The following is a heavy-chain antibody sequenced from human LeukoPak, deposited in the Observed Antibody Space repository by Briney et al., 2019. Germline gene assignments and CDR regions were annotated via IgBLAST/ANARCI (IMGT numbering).Heavy chain of an antibody. V-gene: IGHV4-34*01. CDR2: INHSGST. J-gene: IGHJ3*02. Sequence: SETLSLTCAVYGGSFSGYYWSWIRQPPGKGLEWIGEINHSGSTNYNPSLKSRVTISVDTSKNQFSLKLSSVAAADTAGYYCASLPPRAFDIWGQGTRVTASS. CDR3: ASLPPRAFDI. CDR1: GGSFSGYY.